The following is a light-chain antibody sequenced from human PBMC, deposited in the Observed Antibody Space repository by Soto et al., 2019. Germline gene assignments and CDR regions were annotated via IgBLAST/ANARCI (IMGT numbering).Light chain of an antibody. CDR2: AAS. CDR3: QQIHSYPLT. V-gene: IGKV1-9*01. Sequence: DIQLTQSPSFLSASVGDRVTLTCRASQGISSFLAWYQQKPGKAPKLLIYAASTLQSGVPSRFSGSGSGTEFTLTISSLQPEDFATYYCQQIHSYPLTFGGGTKVETK. CDR1: QGISSF. J-gene: IGKJ4*01.